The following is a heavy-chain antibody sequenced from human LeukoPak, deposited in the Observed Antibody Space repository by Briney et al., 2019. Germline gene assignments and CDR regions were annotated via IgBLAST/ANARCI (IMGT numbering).Heavy chain of an antibody. Sequence: GGSLRLSCAASEFTFSISVMSWVRQAPGKGLEWVSSSSGANTYYADSVKGRFTISRDSSKNTLYLQMNSLRADDTAVYFCTRVHCSTGVCYSFDYWGQGTLVTVSS. J-gene: IGHJ4*02. CDR2: SSGANT. D-gene: IGHD2-8*01. CDR1: EFTFSISV. CDR3: TRVHCSTGVCYSFDY. V-gene: IGHV3-23*01.